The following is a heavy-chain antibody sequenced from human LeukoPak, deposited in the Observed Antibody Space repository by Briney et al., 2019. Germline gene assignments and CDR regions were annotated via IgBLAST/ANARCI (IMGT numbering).Heavy chain of an antibody. Sequence: PSETLSLTCTVSGGSVSSGSYYWSWIRQPPGKGLEWIGYIYYSGSTNYNPSLKSRVTISVDTSKNQFSLKLSSVTAADTAVYYCAKMVDTVAAGWFDPWGQGTLVTVPS. J-gene: IGHJ5*02. CDR3: AKMVDTVAAGWFDP. D-gene: IGHD5-12*01. CDR2: IYYSGST. V-gene: IGHV4-61*01. CDR1: GGSVSSGSYY.